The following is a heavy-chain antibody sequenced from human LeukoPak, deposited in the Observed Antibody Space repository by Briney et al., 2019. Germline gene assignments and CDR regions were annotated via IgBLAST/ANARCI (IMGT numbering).Heavy chain of an antibody. CDR2: ISSSGSTI. CDR3: AKGSGMATITSYFDY. J-gene: IGHJ4*02. Sequence: GGSLRLSCAASGFTFSDYYMSWIRQAPGKGLEWVSYISSSGSTIYYADSVKGRFTISGDNAKNSLYLQMNSLRAEDTAVYYCAKGSGMATITSYFDYWGQGTLVTVSS. V-gene: IGHV3-11*01. D-gene: IGHD5-24*01. CDR1: GFTFSDYY.